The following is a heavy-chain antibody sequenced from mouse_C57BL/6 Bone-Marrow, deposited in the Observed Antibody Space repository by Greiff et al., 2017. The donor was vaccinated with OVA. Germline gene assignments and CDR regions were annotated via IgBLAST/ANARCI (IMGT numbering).Heavy chain of an antibody. V-gene: IGHV1-62-2*01. CDR1: GYTFTEYT. J-gene: IGHJ1*03. CDR2: FYPGSGSI. D-gene: IGHD2-2*01. CDR3: ARHEERGGYGYDRGRYFDV. Sequence: QVQLQQSGAELVKPGASVKLSCKASGYTFTEYTIHWVKQRSGQGLEWIGWFYPGSGSIKYNEKFKDKATLTAEKSSSTVYMELSRLTSEDSAVYFCARHEERGGYGYDRGRYFDVWGTGTTVTVSS.